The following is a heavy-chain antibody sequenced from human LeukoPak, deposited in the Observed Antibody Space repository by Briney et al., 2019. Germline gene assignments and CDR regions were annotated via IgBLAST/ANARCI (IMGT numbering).Heavy chain of an antibody. Sequence: PGGSLRLSCVASGFTFTGHSMHWVRQAPGKGLEWVAVVGNDEKTKFYADSLKGRFTVSRDNSKNTVYLQMNSLRDEDTAVYYCARDRQWLTTDAFDIWGQGTMVTVSS. D-gene: IGHD6-19*01. J-gene: IGHJ3*02. CDR3: ARDRQWLTTDAFDI. V-gene: IGHV3-30*04. CDR1: GFTFTGHS. CDR2: VGNDEKTK.